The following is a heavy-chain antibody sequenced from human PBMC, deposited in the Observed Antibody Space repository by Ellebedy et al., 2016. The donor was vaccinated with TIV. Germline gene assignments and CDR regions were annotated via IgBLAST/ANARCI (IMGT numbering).Heavy chain of an antibody. V-gene: IGHV3-74*01. D-gene: IGHD1-14*01. CDR3: ARGKTTGI. J-gene: IGHJ4*02. CDR1: GFTFSSYW. CDR2: INSDGSST. Sequence: GESLKISCAASGFTFSSYWMHWVRQAPGKGLVWVSRINSDGSSTTYADSVKGRFTISRENAKNTLYLQMNSLRAEDTALYYCARGKTTGIWGQGTLVTVSS.